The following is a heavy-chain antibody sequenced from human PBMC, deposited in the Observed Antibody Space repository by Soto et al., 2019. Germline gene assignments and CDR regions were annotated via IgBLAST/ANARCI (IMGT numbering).Heavy chain of an antibody. CDR2: IWYDGSNK. CDR3: ARDFGRDYDILTGYYF. Sequence: GGSLRLSCAASGFTFSSYGMHWVRQAPGKGLEWVAVIWYDGSNKYYADSVKGRFTISRDNSKNTLYLQMNSLRAEDTAVYYCARDFGRDYDILTGYYFWGQGTLVTVSS. D-gene: IGHD3-9*01. V-gene: IGHV3-33*01. J-gene: IGHJ4*02. CDR1: GFTFSSYG.